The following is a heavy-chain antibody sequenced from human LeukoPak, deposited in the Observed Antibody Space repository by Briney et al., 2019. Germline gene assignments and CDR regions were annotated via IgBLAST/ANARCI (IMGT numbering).Heavy chain of an antibody. CDR2: IASDGSST. Sequence: GGSLKLSCAASVFNFSSDCMNWVRHAPGKGRVWVSRIASDGSSTTYADSVKGRFSISRDNAKNTLYLQMNSLRAEDTAVYYCARDTYYDSSGYSSQPDYWGQGTLVTVSS. V-gene: IGHV3-74*01. J-gene: IGHJ4*02. CDR3: ARDTYYDSSGYSSQPDY. CDR1: VFNFSSDC. D-gene: IGHD3-22*01.